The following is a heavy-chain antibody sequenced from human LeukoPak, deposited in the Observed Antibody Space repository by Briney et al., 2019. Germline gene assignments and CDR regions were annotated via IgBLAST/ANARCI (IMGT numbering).Heavy chain of an antibody. Sequence: ASVKVSCKASGYTFTGYYMHWVRQAPGQGLEWMGWINPNSGVTNYAQKFQGRITMTRDTSISTAYMELSSLRSEDTAMFYCARELDGEGATPYYYFDYWGQGTLVTVSS. CDR3: ARELDGEGATPYYYFDY. V-gene: IGHV1-2*02. D-gene: IGHD1-26*01. CDR1: GYTFTGYY. J-gene: IGHJ4*02. CDR2: INPNSGVT.